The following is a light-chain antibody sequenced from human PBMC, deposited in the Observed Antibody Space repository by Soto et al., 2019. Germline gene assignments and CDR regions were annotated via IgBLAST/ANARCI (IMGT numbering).Light chain of an antibody. Sequence: SYELTQPPSVSVSPGQTARITCSGDALPQQYAYWYQQKPGQAPVLVICKDTERPSGIPERFSGSSSGTTVTLTISGVQAEDEADYYCQSADSTGSYYVFGSGTKLTVL. CDR3: QSADSTGSYYV. CDR1: ALPQQY. CDR2: KDT. J-gene: IGLJ1*01. V-gene: IGLV3-25*03.